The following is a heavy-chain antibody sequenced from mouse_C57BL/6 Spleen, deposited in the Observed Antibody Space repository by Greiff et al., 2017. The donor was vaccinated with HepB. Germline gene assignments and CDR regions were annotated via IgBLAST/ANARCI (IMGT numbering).Heavy chain of an antibody. CDR2: INPSTGGT. D-gene: IGHD2-5*01. CDR3: ATYYSKAGFAY. CDR1: GYSFTGYY. Sequence: EVKLMESGPELVKPGASVKISCKASGYSFTGYYMNWVKQSPEKSLEWIGEINPSTGGTTYNQKFKAKATLTVDKSASTAYMQLKSLTSEDSAVYYCATYYSKAGFAYWGQGTLVTFSA. V-gene: IGHV1-42*01. J-gene: IGHJ3*01.